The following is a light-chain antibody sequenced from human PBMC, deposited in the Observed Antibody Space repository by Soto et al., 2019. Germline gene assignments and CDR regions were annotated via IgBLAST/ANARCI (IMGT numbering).Light chain of an antibody. J-gene: IGKJ3*01. CDR2: ATS. Sequence: EIVLTQSPGTLSLSPGERATLSCRASQSVGSSYLAWYQQKPGQAPRLLIYATSSRATGIPDRFSGSGSGTDFTLTISRLEPEDFAVYYCQQYQTFDPGTKVDIK. CDR1: QSVGSSY. CDR3: QQYQT. V-gene: IGKV3-20*01.